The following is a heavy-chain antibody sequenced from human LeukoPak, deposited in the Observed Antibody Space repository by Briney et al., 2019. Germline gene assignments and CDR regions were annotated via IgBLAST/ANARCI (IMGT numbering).Heavy chain of an antibody. D-gene: IGHD3-22*01. CDR2: INPSGGST. CDR3: ARDLLTYYDSSGYSLSFDY. J-gene: IGHJ4*02. CDR1: GYTFTSYY. Sequence: ASVKVSCKASGYTFTSYYMHWARQAPGQGLEWMGIINPSGGSTSYAQKFQGRVTMTRDMSTSTVYMELSSLRSEDTAVYYCARDLLTYYDSSGYSLSFDYWGQGTLVTVSS. V-gene: IGHV1-46*01.